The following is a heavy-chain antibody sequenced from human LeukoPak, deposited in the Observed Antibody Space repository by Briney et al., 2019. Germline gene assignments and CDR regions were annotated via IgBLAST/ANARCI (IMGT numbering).Heavy chain of an antibody. CDR2: INPDSGGT. Sequence: ASVKVSCKASGYTFTGYYVHWVRQAPGQGLEWMGWINPDSGGTNYAQKFQGRVTITRDTSISTAYMELNSLRSDDTAVYYCAKDRGGGSSSGYYYFDYWGQGTLVTVSS. CDR1: GYTFTGYY. V-gene: IGHV1-2*02. D-gene: IGHD3-22*01. J-gene: IGHJ4*02. CDR3: AKDRGGGSSSGYYYFDY.